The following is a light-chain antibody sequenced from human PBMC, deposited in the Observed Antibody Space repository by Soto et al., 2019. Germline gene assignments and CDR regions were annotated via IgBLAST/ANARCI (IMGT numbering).Light chain of an antibody. Sequence: DIQVTQSPSTLSTSVEDRVTITCRASQSISTFLAWYQQKPGRAPKLLIYAASSLESGVPSRFSGSGSGTEFTLTISSLQPDDFATYYCQQYNSYSRTFGQGTKVDIK. CDR2: AAS. CDR1: QSISTF. J-gene: IGKJ1*01. CDR3: QQYNSYSRT. V-gene: IGKV1-5*01.